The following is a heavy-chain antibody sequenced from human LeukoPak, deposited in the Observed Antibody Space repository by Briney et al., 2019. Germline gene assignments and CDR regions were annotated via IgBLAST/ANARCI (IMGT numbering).Heavy chain of an antibody. V-gene: IGHV3-23*01. Sequence: PGGSLRLSCAASGFTFSTYAMSWVRQTPGKGLEWVSAISGSGGASYYADSVKGRFTISRDNSKNTLCLQMNSLRAEDTAVYYCARDGRAIDYWGQGTLVTVSS. J-gene: IGHJ4*02. CDR1: GFTFSTYA. CDR2: ISGSGGAS. D-gene: IGHD1-26*01. CDR3: ARDGRAIDY.